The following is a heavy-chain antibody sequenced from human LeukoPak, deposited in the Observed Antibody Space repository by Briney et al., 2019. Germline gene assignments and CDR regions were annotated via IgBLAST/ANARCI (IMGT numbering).Heavy chain of an antibody. D-gene: IGHD6-13*01. J-gene: IGHJ4*02. Sequence: WASVKVSCTASGGTFISYAISWVRQAPGQGLEWMGGIIPIFGTANYAQKFQGRVTITADKSTSTAYMELSSLRSGDTAVYYCARVIAAAGTRTFDYWGQGTLVTVSS. CDR2: IIPIFGTA. CDR3: ARVIAAAGTRTFDY. V-gene: IGHV1-69*06. CDR1: GGTFISYA.